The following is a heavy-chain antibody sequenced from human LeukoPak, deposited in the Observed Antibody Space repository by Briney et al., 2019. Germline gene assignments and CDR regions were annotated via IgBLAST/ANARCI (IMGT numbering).Heavy chain of an antibody. Sequence: ASVKVSCKPSGYTFTSYGISWVRQAPGQGLEWMGWMNPNSGNTGYAQKFQGRVTMTRNTSISTAYMELSSLRSEDTAVYYCAREAYYYDSSGYYPLDYWGQGTLVTVSS. CDR1: GYTFTSYG. D-gene: IGHD3-22*01. V-gene: IGHV1-8*02. J-gene: IGHJ4*02. CDR2: MNPNSGNT. CDR3: AREAYYYDSSGYYPLDY.